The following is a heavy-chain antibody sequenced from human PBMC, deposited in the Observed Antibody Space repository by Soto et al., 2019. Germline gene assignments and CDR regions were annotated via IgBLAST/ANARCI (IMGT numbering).Heavy chain of an antibody. J-gene: IGHJ3*02. CDR1: GGSISSSSYY. D-gene: IGHD5-12*01. CDR2: IYYSGST. CDR3: ARQIVSGYDLPPDAFDI. Sequence: QLQLQESGPGLVKPSETLSLTCTVSGGSISSSSYYWGWIRQPPGKGLEWIGSIYYSGSTYYNPSLKSRVTISVDTSKNQFSLKLSSVTAADTAVYYCARQIVSGYDLPPDAFDIWGQGTMVTVSS. V-gene: IGHV4-39*01.